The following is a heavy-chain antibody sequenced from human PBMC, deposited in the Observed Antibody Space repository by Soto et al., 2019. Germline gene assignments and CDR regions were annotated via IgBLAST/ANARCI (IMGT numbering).Heavy chain of an antibody. V-gene: IGHV4-30-4*01. J-gene: IGHJ4*02. D-gene: IGHD3-10*01. Sequence: SETMSLTCTLSGFSLSGGYYYWGWIRQPPGKGLEWIGYIYYSGSTYYNPSLKSRVTISVDTSKNQFSLKLSSVTAADTAVYYCARVGGFGATTIDYWGQGTLVTVSS. CDR1: GFSLSGGYYY. CDR3: ARVGGFGATTIDY. CDR2: IYYSGST.